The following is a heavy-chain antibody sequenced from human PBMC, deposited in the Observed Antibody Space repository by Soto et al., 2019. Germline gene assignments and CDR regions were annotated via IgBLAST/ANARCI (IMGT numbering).Heavy chain of an antibody. Sequence: GGSLRLSCVASGFTFITYTMSWVRQAPGKGLEWVSVISGSGGSPSYADSVQGRFSISRDNPKNTLYLQMNSLRGEDTAMYYCAKARCSTTNCYVPDYWGQGTLVTVSS. D-gene: IGHD2-2*01. J-gene: IGHJ4*02. CDR3: AKARCSTTNCYVPDY. CDR2: ISGSGGSP. V-gene: IGHV3-23*01. CDR1: GFTFITYT.